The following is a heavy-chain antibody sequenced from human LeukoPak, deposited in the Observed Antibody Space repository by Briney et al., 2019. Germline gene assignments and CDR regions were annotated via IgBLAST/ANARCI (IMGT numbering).Heavy chain of an antibody. CDR3: ARDQEDIVVVLAARNDWFDP. J-gene: IGHJ5*02. V-gene: IGHV1-2*02. D-gene: IGHD2-2*01. CDR2: INPNSGGT. CDR1: GYTFTGYY. Sequence: ASVKVSCKASGYTFTGYYMHWVRQAPGQGLEWMGWINPNSGGTNYAQKFQGRVTMTRDTSISTAYMELSRLRSDDTAVYYCARDQEDIVVVLAARNDWFDPWGQGTLVTVSS.